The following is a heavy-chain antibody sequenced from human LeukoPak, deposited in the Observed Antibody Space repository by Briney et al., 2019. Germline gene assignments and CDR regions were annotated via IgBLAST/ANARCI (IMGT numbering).Heavy chain of an antibody. Sequence: PSGSLRLSCAASGFTFSNYAMSWVRQAPGKGLEWVSSITGSGGSTYYADSVKGRSTISRDNSKNTLYLQMSSLRAEDTAVYYCAKDKADSWSGHHYWDQAPLVTVYS. CDR1: GFTFSNYA. D-gene: IGHD3-3*01. V-gene: IGHV3-23*01. J-gene: IGHJ4*02. CDR2: ITGSGGST. CDR3: AKDKADSWSGHHY.